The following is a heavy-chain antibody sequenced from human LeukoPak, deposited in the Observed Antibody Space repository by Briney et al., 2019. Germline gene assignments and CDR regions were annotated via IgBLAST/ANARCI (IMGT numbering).Heavy chain of an antibody. CDR3: AKAANYDKPYYFDY. CDR1: GFTFSDYY. J-gene: IGHJ4*02. V-gene: IGHV3-11*04. CDR2: ISSSGSTI. D-gene: IGHD3-9*01. Sequence: PGGSLRLSCAASGFTFSDYYMSWIRQAPGKGLEWVSYISSSGSTIYYADSVKGRFTISRDNSKNTLYLQMNSLRAEDTAVYYCAKAANYDKPYYFDYWGQGTLVTVSS.